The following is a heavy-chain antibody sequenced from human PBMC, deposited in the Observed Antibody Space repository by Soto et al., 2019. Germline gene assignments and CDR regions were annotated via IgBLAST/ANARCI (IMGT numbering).Heavy chain of an antibody. CDR2: ISASGDST. Sequence: EVQLLESGGDLVQPGGSLRLSCAASGFTFSNQAMSWVRQAPGKGLEWVSAISASGDSTYYADSVKGRFTISRDQSKNPLYLQMNSLGAEDTSVYYCAKDEEVELLFRVFAVARFDSWGQGALVTVSS. D-gene: IGHD3-3*01. CDR1: GFTFSNQA. CDR3: AKDEEVELLFRVFAVARFDS. J-gene: IGHJ4*02. V-gene: IGHV3-23*01.